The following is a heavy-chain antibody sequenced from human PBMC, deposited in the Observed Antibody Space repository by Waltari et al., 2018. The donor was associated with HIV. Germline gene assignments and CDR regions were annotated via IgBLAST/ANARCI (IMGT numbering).Heavy chain of an antibody. CDR1: GFTVCRYS. J-gene: IGHJ4*02. CDR2: ISTSRSSE. D-gene: IGHD2-2*01. V-gene: IGHV3-48*01. Sequence: EVQLVESGGGLVQPGGSLRLSCVGSGFTVCRYSMNSVRQAPGKGLEWVSYISTSRSSEYYADSVKGRFTISRDNAKNSLFLQMSSLRTEDTAVYYCARDYCSSSSCTVDYWGQGALVTVSS. CDR3: ARDYCSSSSCTVDY.